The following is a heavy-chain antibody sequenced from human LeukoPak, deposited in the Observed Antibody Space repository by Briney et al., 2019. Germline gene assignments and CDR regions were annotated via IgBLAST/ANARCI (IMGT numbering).Heavy chain of an antibody. Sequence: ASVKVSCKASGGTFSSYAISWVRQAPGQGLEWMGWISAYNGNTNYAQKLQGRVTMTTDTSTSTAYMELRSLRSDDTAVYYCARDGSSRRNFDYWGQGTLVTVSS. CDR2: ISAYNGNT. CDR3: ARDGSSRRNFDY. V-gene: IGHV1-18*01. J-gene: IGHJ4*02. CDR1: GGTFSSYA. D-gene: IGHD6-6*01.